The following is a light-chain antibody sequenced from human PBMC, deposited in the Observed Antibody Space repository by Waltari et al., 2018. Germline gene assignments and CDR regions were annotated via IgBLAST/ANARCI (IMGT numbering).Light chain of an antibody. CDR3: HSRDTSDNHL. V-gene: IGLV3-19*01. CDR2: NYN. Sequence: SSELTQDPAVSVALGQTVRITCQGDSLRSFSASWYQQKPGQAPILVIYNYNNRPSGIPDRFSGSSSGNTASLTITATQAEDEADYYCHSRDTSDNHLFGGGTKLTVL. J-gene: IGLJ2*01. CDR1: SLRSFS.